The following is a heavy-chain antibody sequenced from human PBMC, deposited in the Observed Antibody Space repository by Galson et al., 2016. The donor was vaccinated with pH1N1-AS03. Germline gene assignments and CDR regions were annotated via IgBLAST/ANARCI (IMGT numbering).Heavy chain of an antibody. CDR2: VKSDGSHT. V-gene: IGHV3-74*01. Sequence: SLRLSCAASGFTFSSSWMHWVRQAPGKGLASLSLVKSDGSHTYYADSVKGRFTISRDNAKNTLYLQMDSLRAEDTAVYYCARDWTGSIDYWGQGTLVTVSS. D-gene: IGHD3/OR15-3a*01. CDR3: ARDWTGSIDY. CDR1: GFTFSSSW. J-gene: IGHJ4*02.